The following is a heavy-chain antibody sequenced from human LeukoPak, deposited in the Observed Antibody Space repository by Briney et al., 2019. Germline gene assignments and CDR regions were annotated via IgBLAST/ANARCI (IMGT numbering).Heavy chain of an antibody. CDR3: AREGYSSGWYFDY. V-gene: IGHV4-34*01. CDR2: INHSGST. Sequence: PSETLSLTCAVYGGSFSGYYWSWIRQPPGKGLEWIGEINHSGSTNYNPSLKSRVTISVDTSKDQFSLKLSSVTAADTAVYCCAREGYSSGWYFDYWGQGTLVTVSS. CDR1: GGSFSGYY. D-gene: IGHD6-19*01. J-gene: IGHJ4*02.